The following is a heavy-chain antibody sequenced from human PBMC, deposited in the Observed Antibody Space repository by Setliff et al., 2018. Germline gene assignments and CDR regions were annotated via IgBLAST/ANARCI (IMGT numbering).Heavy chain of an antibody. Sequence: PGESLTISCAASGFAFDNFAMNWVRQAPGKGLEWVAALTPNGAYTYYADSVRGRFTIFRDNPRNTLYLQMNSLSAEDTAVYYCAERLDGSGSHYSTLYHWGPGTLVTVSS. CDR2: LTPNGAYT. CDR1: GFAFDNFA. V-gene: IGHV3-23*01. J-gene: IGHJ1*01. D-gene: IGHD3-10*01. CDR3: AERLDGSGSHYSTLYH.